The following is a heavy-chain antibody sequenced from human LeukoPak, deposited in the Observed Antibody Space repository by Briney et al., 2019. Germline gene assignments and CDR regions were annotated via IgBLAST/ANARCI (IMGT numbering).Heavy chain of an antibody. Sequence: GGSLRLSCAASGFTFNSYAMTWVRQAPGKGLEWVSTIGGSGESTYYTDSVKGRFTISRDNSKNTLYLQMSSLRAEDTALYYCAKDLNRGPATYYFDYWGQGTLVTVSS. CDR2: IGGSGEST. J-gene: IGHJ4*02. D-gene: IGHD1-14*01. CDR1: GFTFNSYA. V-gene: IGHV3-23*01. CDR3: AKDLNRGPATYYFDY.